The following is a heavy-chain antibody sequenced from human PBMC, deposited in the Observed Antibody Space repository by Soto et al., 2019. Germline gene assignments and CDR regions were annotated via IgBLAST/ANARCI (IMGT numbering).Heavy chain of an antibody. J-gene: IGHJ4*02. D-gene: IGHD2-8*02. CDR3: ARDKITGLFDY. Sequence: SETLSLTCSVSGGSISTNNYSWGWVRQPPMKGLEWIGSLSYSGSTYYNPSLKSRVTISVDTSKNQFSLKLTSVTAADTAVYYCARDKITGLFDYWGQGTLVTVSS. V-gene: IGHV4-39*02. CDR2: LSYSGST. CDR1: GGSISTNNYS.